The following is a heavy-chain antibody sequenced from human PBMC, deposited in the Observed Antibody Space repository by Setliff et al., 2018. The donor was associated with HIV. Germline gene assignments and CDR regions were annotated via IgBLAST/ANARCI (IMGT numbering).Heavy chain of an antibody. J-gene: IGHJ3*02. CDR1: GYSFINYA. CDR3: AVDRHAFDI. D-gene: IGHD5-12*01. CDR2: IHTEQGFP. Sequence: GASVKVSCKASGYSFINYAINWLRQAPGRGLEWMGWIHTEQGFPMYAQGFTGRFVFSLDPSVNTAYLQINSLTPDDGGVYYCAVDRHAFDIWGRGTVVTVSS. V-gene: IGHV7-4-1*02.